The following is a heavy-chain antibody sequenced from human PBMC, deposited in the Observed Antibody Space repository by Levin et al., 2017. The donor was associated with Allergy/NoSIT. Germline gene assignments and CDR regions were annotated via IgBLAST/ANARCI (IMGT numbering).Heavy chain of an antibody. CDR1: GFIFSSYC. D-gene: IGHD6-19*01. J-gene: IGHJ4*02. V-gene: IGHV3-7*01. CDR3: ARGLNSGWGADDY. Sequence: PGGSLRLSCAASGFIFSSYCMSWVRQAPGKGLEWVANIKEDGSEKYYVDSVKGRFTVSRDNAKNSLYLQMNSLRAEDTAVYYCARGLNSGWGADDYWGQGTLVTVSS. CDR2: IKEDGSEK.